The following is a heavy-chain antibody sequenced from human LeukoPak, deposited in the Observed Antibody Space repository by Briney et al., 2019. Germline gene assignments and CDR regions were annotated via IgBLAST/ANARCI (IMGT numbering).Heavy chain of an antibody. D-gene: IGHD2-2*01. CDR2: INAGNGNT. CDR1: GYTFTSYA. CDR3: ERDVGYCSSTSCYARNWFDP. J-gene: IGHJ5*02. V-gene: IGHV1-3*01. Sequence: ASVKVSCKASGYTFTSYAMHWERQAPGQRLEWMGWINAGNGNTKYSQKFQGRVTITRDASASTAYMELSSLRSEDTAVYYCERDVGYCSSTSCYARNWFDPWGQGTLVTVSS.